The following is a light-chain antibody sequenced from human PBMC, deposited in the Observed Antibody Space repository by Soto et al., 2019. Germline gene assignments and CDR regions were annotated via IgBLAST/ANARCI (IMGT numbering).Light chain of an antibody. V-gene: IGKV1-39*01. CDR3: QQSYSTPHT. J-gene: IGKJ4*01. CDR1: QSISSY. CDR2: AAS. Sequence: DIQMTQSPSSLSASVGDRVTITCRPSQSISSYLNWYQQKPGKAPKLLIYAASTLQSGVPSRFSGSGSGTDFTLTISSLRPEDFATYYCQQSYSTPHTFGGGTKVEVK.